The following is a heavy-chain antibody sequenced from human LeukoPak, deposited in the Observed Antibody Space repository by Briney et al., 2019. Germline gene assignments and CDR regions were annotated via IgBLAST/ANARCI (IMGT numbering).Heavy chain of an antibody. J-gene: IGHJ6*02. Sequence: SETLSLTCAVYVGSFSGYYWSWIRQPQGKGLEGIGEINHNGSTNYNPSLKSRVTISVDTSKNQFSLKLSSVTAADTAVYYCARVSPRDYVLSFYYYYGMDVWGQGTTVTVSS. CDR3: ARVSPRDYVLSFYYYYGMDV. CDR1: VGSFSGYY. CDR2: INHNGST. V-gene: IGHV4-34*01. D-gene: IGHD4-17*01.